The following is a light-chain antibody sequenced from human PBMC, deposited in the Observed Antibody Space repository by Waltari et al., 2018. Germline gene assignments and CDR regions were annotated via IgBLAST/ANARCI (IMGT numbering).Light chain of an antibody. J-gene: IGLJ2*01. CDR2: DVS. CDR3: CSYAGSFHVV. V-gene: IGLV2-11*01. Sequence: QSALTQPRSVSGSPGQSVTISCTGTSSDVGGYNYVSWYQQHPGKATKLMIYDVSKRPSGVPDRFSGSKSGHTDSLTISGLQAEDEADYYCCSYAGSFHVVFGGGTKLTVL. CDR1: SSDVGGYNY.